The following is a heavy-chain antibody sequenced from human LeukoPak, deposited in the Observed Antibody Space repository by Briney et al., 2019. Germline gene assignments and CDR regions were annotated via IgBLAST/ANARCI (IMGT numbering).Heavy chain of an antibody. CDR3: ARALYSGSYSGRFDP. D-gene: IGHD1-26*01. CDR2: MNPNSGNT. CDR1: GYTFTSYD. J-gene: IGHJ5*02. V-gene: IGHV1-8*01. Sequence: ASVKVSCKASGYTFTSYDTNWVRQATGQGLEWMGWMNPNSGNTGYAQRFQGRVTMTRNTSISTAYMELSSLRSEDTAVYYCARALYSGSYSGRFDPWGQGTLVTVSS.